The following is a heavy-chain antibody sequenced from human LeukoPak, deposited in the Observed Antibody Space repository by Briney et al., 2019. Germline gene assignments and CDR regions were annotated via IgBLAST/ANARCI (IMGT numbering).Heavy chain of an antibody. Sequence: ASVKVSCKASGYTFTSYDINWVRQATEQGLEWMGWMNPNSGNTGYAQKFQGRVTMTRNTSISTAYMELSSLRSEDTAVYYCAGTYFCSSTSCYYAFDIWGQGTMVTVSS. J-gene: IGHJ3*02. D-gene: IGHD2-2*01. V-gene: IGHV1-8*01. CDR3: AGTYFCSSTSCYYAFDI. CDR2: MNPNSGNT. CDR1: GYTFTSYD.